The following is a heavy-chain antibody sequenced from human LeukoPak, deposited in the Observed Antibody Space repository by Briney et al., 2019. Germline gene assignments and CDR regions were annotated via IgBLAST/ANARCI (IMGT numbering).Heavy chain of an antibody. J-gene: IGHJ4*02. Sequence: TGGSLRLSCAASGFTFSSYWMSWVRQAPGRGLEWVANIREDGNEKYYADSVKGQSTISRDNAKNSLFLQMDSLRAEDTAVYYCARDLAGHYYGSGSSFDYWGQGTLVTVSS. V-gene: IGHV3-7*01. D-gene: IGHD3-10*01. CDR1: GFTFSSYW. CDR2: IREDGNEK. CDR3: ARDLAGHYYGSGSSFDY.